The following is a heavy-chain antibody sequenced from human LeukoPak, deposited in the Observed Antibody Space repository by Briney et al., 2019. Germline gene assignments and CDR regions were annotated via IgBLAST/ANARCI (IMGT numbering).Heavy chain of an antibody. CDR1: GFAFSSYS. D-gene: IGHD1-26*01. V-gene: IGHV3-21*01. CDR3: ARQGVGAVDY. Sequence: GGSLRLSCAASGFAFSSYSMNWVREAPGKGLEWVSSISSSSSYIYYADSVKGRFTISRDNAKNSLYLQMNSLRAEDTAVYYCARQGVGAVDYWGQGTLVTVSS. J-gene: IGHJ4*02. CDR2: ISSSSSYI.